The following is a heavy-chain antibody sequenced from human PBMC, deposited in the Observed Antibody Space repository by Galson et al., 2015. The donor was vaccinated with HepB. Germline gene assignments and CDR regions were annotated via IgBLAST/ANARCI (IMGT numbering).Heavy chain of an antibody. D-gene: IGHD6-13*01. Sequence: SVKVSCKASGGTFSSYAISWVRQAPGQGLEWMGGIIPIFGTANYAQKFQGRVTITAGESTSTAYMELSSLRSEDTAVYYCARVGYSSTGGDYYYYYMDVWGKGTTVTVSS. J-gene: IGHJ6*03. CDR1: GGTFSSYA. CDR3: ARVGYSSTGGDYYYYYMDV. V-gene: IGHV1-69*13. CDR2: IIPIFGTA.